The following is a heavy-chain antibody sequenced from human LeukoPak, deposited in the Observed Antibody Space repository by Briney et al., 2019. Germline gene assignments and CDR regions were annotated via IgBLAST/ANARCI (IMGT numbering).Heavy chain of an antibody. CDR2: ISWNSGNI. CDR1: GFTFDDYA. J-gene: IGHJ6*02. V-gene: IGHV3-9*01. Sequence: PGGSLRLSCAASGFTFDDYAMHWVRQAPGKGLEWVSGISWNSGNIGHADSVKGRFTISRDNAKNSLFLQMNSLRAEDTAVYYCVKGHYCSSTSCPFDMDVWGLGTTVTVSS. CDR3: VKGHYCSSTSCPFDMDV. D-gene: IGHD2-2*01.